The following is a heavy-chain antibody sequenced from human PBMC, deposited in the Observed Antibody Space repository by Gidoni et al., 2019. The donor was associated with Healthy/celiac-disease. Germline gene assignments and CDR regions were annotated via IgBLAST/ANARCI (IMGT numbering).Heavy chain of an antibody. V-gene: IGHV3-30*18. Sequence: QVQLVESGGGVVQPGRSLRLSCAASGFTFSSYGMHWVRQAPGKGLEWVAVISYDGSNKYYADSVKGRFTISRDNSKNTLYLQMNSLRAEDTAVYYCAKGMAGTDYWGQGTLVTVSS. CDR1: GFTFSSYG. J-gene: IGHJ4*02. CDR2: ISYDGSNK. CDR3: AKGMAGTDY. D-gene: IGHD6-19*01.